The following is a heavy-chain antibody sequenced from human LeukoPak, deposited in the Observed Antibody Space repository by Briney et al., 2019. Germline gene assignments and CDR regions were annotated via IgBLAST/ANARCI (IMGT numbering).Heavy chain of an antibody. J-gene: IGHJ4*02. V-gene: IGHV3-23*01. Sequence: STITDVGDIFYTYSVRGRFTISRDNSKNTVYMQMDGLRAEDTAVYYCTRDRGGSPTDVFDYWGQGTLVTVSS. CDR3: TRDRGGSPTDVFDY. CDR2: ITDVGDI. D-gene: IGHD2-15*01.